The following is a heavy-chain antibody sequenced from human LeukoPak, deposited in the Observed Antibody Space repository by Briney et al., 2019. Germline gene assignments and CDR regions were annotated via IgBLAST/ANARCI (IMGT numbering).Heavy chain of an antibody. V-gene: IGHV1-18*01. CDR2: INDYNANT. CDR1: GYTFTIYG. Sequence: GASVRVSSKASGYTFTIYGTSWVRQAPGQGPGRMGWINDYNANTKYAQKLQGRVTMTTATSTSTAYMELRSLRSDDTAVYYCARVKASSFNWFDPWGQGTLVTVSS. CDR3: ARVKASSFNWFDP. J-gene: IGHJ5*02. D-gene: IGHD2-21*01.